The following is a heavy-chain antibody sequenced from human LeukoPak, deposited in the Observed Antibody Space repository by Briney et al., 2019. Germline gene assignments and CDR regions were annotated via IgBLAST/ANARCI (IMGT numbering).Heavy chain of an antibody. J-gene: IGHJ5*02. CDR2: IYHSGST. V-gene: IGHV4-38-2*02. D-gene: IGHD2-15*01. Sequence: PSETLSLTCTVSGYSISSGYYWGWIRQPPGKGLEWIGSIYHSGSTYYNPSLKSRVTISVDTSKNQSSLKLSSVTAADTAVYYCARVLYCSGGSCYPNWFDPWGQGTLVTVSS. CDR1: GYSISSGYY. CDR3: ARVLYCSGGSCYPNWFDP.